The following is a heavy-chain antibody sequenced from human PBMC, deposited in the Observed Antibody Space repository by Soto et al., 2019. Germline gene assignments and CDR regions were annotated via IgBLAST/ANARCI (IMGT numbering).Heavy chain of an antibody. V-gene: IGHV3-73*02. CDR1: GFTFSGSA. CDR2: IRSKANSYAT. J-gene: IGHJ5*02. Sequence: EVQLVESGGGLVQPGGSLKLSCAASGFTFSGSAMHWVRQASGKGLEWVGRIRSKANSYATAYAASVKGRFTISRDDSKNAAYLQMNSLKTEDTAVYYCNRSYEVVPACWGPNWFDPWGQGTLVTVSS. CDR3: NRSYEVVPACWGPNWFDP. D-gene: IGHD2-2*01.